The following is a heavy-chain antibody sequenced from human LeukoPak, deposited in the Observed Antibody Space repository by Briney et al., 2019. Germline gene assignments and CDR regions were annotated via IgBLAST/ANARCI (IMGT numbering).Heavy chain of an antibody. Sequence: ASVKVSCKASGGTFSSYAISWVRQAPGQGLEWMGGIIPIFGTANYAQKFQGRVTITTDESTSTAYMELSSLRSEDTAVYYCATEAGMVRGVIGSYYYYYGMDVWGQGTTVTVSS. D-gene: IGHD3-10*01. J-gene: IGHJ6*02. CDR3: ATEAGMVRGVIGSYYYYYGMDV. CDR2: IIPIFGTA. CDR1: GGTFSSYA. V-gene: IGHV1-69*05.